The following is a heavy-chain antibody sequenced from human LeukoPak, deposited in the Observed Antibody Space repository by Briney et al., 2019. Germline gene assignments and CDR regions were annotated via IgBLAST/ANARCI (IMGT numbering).Heavy chain of an antibody. CDR2: IWYDGSNK. J-gene: IGHJ6*02. CDR3: ARSIGYYDSSGYSFTGDYYYGMDV. D-gene: IGHD3-22*01. Sequence: PGGSLRLSCAASGFTFSSYSMNWVRQAPGKGLEWVAVIWYDGSNKYYADSVKGRFTISRDNSKNTLYLQMNSLRAEDTAVYYCARSIGYYDSSGYSFTGDYYYGMDVWGQGTTVTVSS. CDR1: GFTFSSYS. V-gene: IGHV3-33*08.